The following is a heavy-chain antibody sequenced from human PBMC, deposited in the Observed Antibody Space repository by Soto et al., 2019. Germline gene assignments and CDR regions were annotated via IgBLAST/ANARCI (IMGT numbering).Heavy chain of an antibody. CDR2: IWYNGSNK. Sequence: GGSLRLSCAASGFTFSSYGMHWVRQAPGKGLEWVAVIWYNGSNKYYADSVEGRFTISKDNSKNTLYLQMNSLRAEDTAVYYCARDRRSYTNTDYFDYWGQGTLVTVSS. CDR3: ARDRRSYTNTDYFDY. V-gene: IGHV3-33*01. CDR1: GFTFSSYG. D-gene: IGHD2-2*02. J-gene: IGHJ4*02.